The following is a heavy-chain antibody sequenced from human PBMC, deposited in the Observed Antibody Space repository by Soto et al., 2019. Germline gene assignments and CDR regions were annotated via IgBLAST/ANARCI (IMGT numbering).Heavy chain of an antibody. J-gene: IGHJ5*02. V-gene: IGHV1-18*01. CDR2: IIPIHGKT. Sequence: ASVKVSCKASGGTFSSYTISWVRQAPGQGLEWMGWIIPIHGKTNYAQKLQGRVTMTTDTSTSTAYMELRSLRSDDTAVYYCARVRRALGSEIAWGQGTLVTVSS. D-gene: IGHD6-25*01. CDR1: GGTFSSYT. CDR3: ARVRRALGSEIA.